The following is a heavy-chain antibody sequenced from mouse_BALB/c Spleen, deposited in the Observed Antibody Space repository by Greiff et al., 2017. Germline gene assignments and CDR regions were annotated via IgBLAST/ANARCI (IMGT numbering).Heavy chain of an antibody. Sequence: EVKLVESGGGLVQPGGSRKLSCAASGFTFSSYGMHWVRQAPEKGLEWVAYISSGSSTIYYADTVKGRFTFTRDNPQNTLYLQMTSLRSEDTAMYYCARSITTVVAEDYLDYWGQGTSLTVSS. CDR1: GFTFSSYG. CDR2: ISSGSSTI. D-gene: IGHD1-1*01. CDR3: ARSITTVVAEDYLDY. J-gene: IGHJ2*02. V-gene: IGHV5-17*02.